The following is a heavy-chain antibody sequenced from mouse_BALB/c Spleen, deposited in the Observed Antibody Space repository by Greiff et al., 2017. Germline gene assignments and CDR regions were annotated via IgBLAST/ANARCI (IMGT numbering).Heavy chain of an antibody. J-gene: IGHJ4*01. Sequence: EVMLVESGGGLVQPGGSRKLSCAASGFTFSDYGMAWVRQAPGKGPEWVAFISNLAYSIYYADTVTGRFTISRENAKNTLYLEMSSLRSEDTAMYYCARAYPHYAMDYWGQGTSVTVSS. CDR1: GFTFSDYG. V-gene: IGHV5-15*02. CDR2: ISNLAYSI. CDR3: ARAYPHYAMDY.